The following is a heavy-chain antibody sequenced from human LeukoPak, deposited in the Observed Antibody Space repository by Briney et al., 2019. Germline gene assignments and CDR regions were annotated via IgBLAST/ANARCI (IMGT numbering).Heavy chain of an antibody. Sequence: GGSLRLSCTASGFTFGDYAMSWFRQAPGKGLEWVGFIRNRPNGGTTEYAASVKGRFTISRDDSKSIAYLQMNSLKIEDTAVYYCTRGDYSNYDYWGQGTLATVSS. CDR1: GFTFGDYA. J-gene: IGHJ4*02. V-gene: IGHV3-49*03. CDR3: TRGDYSNYDY. D-gene: IGHD4-11*01. CDR2: IRNRPNGGTT.